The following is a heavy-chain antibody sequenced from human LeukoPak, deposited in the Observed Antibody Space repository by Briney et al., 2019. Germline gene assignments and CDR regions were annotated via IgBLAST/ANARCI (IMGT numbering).Heavy chain of an antibody. CDR2: INHSGST. Sequence: PSETLSLTCAVYGGSFSGYYWSWIRQPPGKGLEWIGEINHSGSTNYNPSLKSRVTISVDTSKNQFSLKLSSVTAADTAVYYCARGGRVSGTMIVVVRSYYMDVWGKGTTVTVSS. J-gene: IGHJ6*03. D-gene: IGHD3-22*01. V-gene: IGHV4-34*01. CDR3: ARGGRVSGTMIVVVRSYYMDV. CDR1: GGSFSGYY.